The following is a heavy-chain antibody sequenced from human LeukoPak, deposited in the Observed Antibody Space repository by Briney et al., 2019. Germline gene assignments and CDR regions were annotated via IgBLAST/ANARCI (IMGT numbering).Heavy chain of an antibody. CDR1: GFTFSLYS. CDR2: ISSSSNI. V-gene: IGHV3-21*01. CDR3: ARGLYSGYDFGRH. J-gene: IGHJ4*02. Sequence: GGSLRLSCAASGFTFSLYSMNWVRQAPGKGLEWVSSISSSSNIYYADSVKGRFTISRDNAKNSLYLQMNSLRAEDTAVYYCARGLYSGYDFGRHWGQGTLVTVSS. D-gene: IGHD5-12*01.